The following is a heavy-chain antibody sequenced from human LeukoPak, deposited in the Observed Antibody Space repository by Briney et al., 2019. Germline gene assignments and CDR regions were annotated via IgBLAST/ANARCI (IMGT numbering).Heavy chain of an antibody. J-gene: IGHJ4*02. CDR1: GYSISSGYY. V-gene: IGHV4-38-2*02. CDR3: ARDRCSGGSCYSGGVY. D-gene: IGHD2-15*01. CDR2: IFHSGST. Sequence: SETLSLTCTVSGYSISSGYYWAWIRQPPGKGLEWIGNIFHSGSTYYNPSLNSRVTISVDTSKNQFSLKLTFVTAADTAVYYCARDRCSGGSCYSGGVYWGQGTLVTVSS.